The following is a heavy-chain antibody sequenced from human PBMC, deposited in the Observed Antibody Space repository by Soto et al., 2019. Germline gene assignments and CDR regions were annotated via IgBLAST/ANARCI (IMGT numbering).Heavy chain of an antibody. Sequence: ASVKVSCKASGYTFTSYAMHWVRQAPGQRLEWMGWTNAGNGNTKYSQKFQGRVTITRDTSASTAYMELSSLRSEDTAVYYCARVGQQLAYDYWGQGTLVTVSS. V-gene: IGHV1-3*01. CDR3: ARVGQQLAYDY. J-gene: IGHJ4*02. D-gene: IGHD6-13*01. CDR2: TNAGNGNT. CDR1: GYTFTSYA.